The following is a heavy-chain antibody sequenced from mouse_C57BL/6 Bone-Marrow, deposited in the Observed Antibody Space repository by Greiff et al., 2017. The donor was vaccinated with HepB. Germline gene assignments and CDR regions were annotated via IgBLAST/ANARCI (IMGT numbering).Heavy chain of an antibody. V-gene: IGHV1-75*01. J-gene: IGHJ3*01. CDR1: GYTFTDYY. CDR3: ARSYYYGSSETWFAY. D-gene: IGHD1-1*01. Sequence: QVQLKQSGPELVKPGASVKISCKASGYTFTDYYINWVKQRPGQGLEWIGWIFPGSGSTYYNEKFKGKATLTVDKSSSTAYMLLSSLTSEDSAVYFCARSYYYGSSETWFAYWGQGTLVTVSA. CDR2: IFPGSGST.